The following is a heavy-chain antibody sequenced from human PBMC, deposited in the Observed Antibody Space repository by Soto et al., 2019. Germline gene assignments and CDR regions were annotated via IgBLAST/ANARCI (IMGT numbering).Heavy chain of an antibody. J-gene: IGHJ4*02. D-gene: IGHD5-12*01. CDR1: GGSISSSSYY. CDR2: TYYSGST. V-gene: IGHV4-39*01. Sequence: QLQLQESGPGLVKPSETLSLTCTVSGGSISSSSYYWGWIRQPPGKGLEWIGSTYYSGSTYYNPSLKSRVTISVDTSKNQFSLKLSSVTAADTAVYYCARRRKDGYNRAFDYWGQGTLVTVSS. CDR3: ARRRKDGYNRAFDY.